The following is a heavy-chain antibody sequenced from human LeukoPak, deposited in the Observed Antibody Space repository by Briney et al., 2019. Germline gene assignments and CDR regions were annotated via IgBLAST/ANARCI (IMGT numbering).Heavy chain of an antibody. D-gene: IGHD1-26*01. CDR2: IHYGGNT. CDR3: ARLPGGY. Sequence: LETLSNSCTVSGGSLNSTSSYWGWIRPPPGKGLEWIGYIHYGGNTNYNPSLRSRVTISFDTSKNQFSLNLITATAADTAVYYCARLPGGYWGEGCWVFVSS. V-gene: IGHV4-39*01. CDR1: GGSLNSTSSY. J-gene: IGHJ4*02.